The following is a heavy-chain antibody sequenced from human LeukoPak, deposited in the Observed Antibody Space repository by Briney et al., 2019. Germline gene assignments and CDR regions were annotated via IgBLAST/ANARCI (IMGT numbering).Heavy chain of an antibody. J-gene: IGHJ4*02. CDR1: GFTFSDYG. CDR2: IGSGGFTT. CDR3: ARGYSKFEC. V-gene: IGHV3-48*04. D-gene: IGHD5-18*01. Sequence: GGSLRLSCAASGFTFSDYGMNWVRRAPGEGLEWVSYIGSGGFTTYYADSVKGRFTISRDNAKSSLYLQMNSLRVEDTAVYYCARGYSKFECWGQGALVTVSS.